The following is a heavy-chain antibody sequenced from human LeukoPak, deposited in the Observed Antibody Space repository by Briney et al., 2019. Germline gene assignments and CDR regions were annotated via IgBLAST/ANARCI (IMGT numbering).Heavy chain of an antibody. D-gene: IGHD4-17*01. Sequence: SETLSLTCTVSGYSISSGYYWGWIRQPPGKGLEWIGSIYHSGSTYYNPSLKSRVTISVDTSKNQFSLKLSSVTAADTAVYYCARDRDYGDSTPGDYYGMDVWGQGTTVTVSS. CDR2: IYHSGST. J-gene: IGHJ6*02. CDR1: GYSISSGYY. CDR3: ARDRDYGDSTPGDYYGMDV. V-gene: IGHV4-38-2*02.